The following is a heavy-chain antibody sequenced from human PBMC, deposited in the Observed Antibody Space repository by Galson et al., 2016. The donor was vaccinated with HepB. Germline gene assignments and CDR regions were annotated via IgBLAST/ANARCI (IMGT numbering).Heavy chain of an antibody. J-gene: IGHJ4*02. CDR3: AKQRPGLY. V-gene: IGHV3-23*01. CDR2: ITDSGDTT. CDR1: GFTFNNYG. Sequence: SLRLSCAASGFTFNNYGMTWVRQAPGKGLEVVSSITDSGDTTYYADSVRGRFTISRDNSKNTLYLQMNSLRAEDTAVYYCAKQRPGLYWLQGTLVTVSS.